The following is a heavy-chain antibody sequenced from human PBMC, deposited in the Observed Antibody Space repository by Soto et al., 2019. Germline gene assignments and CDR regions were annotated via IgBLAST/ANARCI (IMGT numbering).Heavy chain of an antibody. CDR2: INHSGST. Sequence: SETLSLTCAVYGGSFSGYYWSWIRQPPGKGLEWIGEINHSGSTNYNPSLKSRVTISVDTSKNQFSLKLSSVTAADTAVYYCARGLFTWSDSSTCYGYWGQGTLVTVSS. CDR1: GGSFSGYY. V-gene: IGHV4-34*01. CDR3: ARGLFTWSDSSTCYGY. D-gene: IGHD2-2*01. J-gene: IGHJ4*02.